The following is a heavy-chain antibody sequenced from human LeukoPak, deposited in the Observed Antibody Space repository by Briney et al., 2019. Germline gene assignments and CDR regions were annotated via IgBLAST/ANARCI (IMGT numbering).Heavy chain of an antibody. J-gene: IGHJ4*02. Sequence: GGSLRLSCAASGFTFSSSISSAMNWARHAPGEGLEWISFNENGTGNGSLYYADSVKCRFTISRDNAINSLFLQMSSLSDADTAVYFCARGRGYAFDYWGQGTLVTVSS. CDR3: ARGRGYAFDY. D-gene: IGHD5-12*01. V-gene: IGHV3-48*02. CDR1: GFTFSSSISSA. CDR2: NENGTGNGSL.